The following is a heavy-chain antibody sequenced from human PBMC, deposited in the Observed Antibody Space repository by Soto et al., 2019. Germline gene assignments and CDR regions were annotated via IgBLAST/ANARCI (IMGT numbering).Heavy chain of an antibody. CDR1: GGSFSGYY. V-gene: IGHV4-34*01. CDR3: AVAPRMWLAGGGY. CDR2: INHSGIT. Sequence: QVLLEQWGAGLLKPSETLSLTCAVYGGSFSGYYWTWSRQPPGRGLEWLGEINHSGITDYNPSLKSRVSISIDTSNNQFSLKLNSVTAADRPVYYCAVAPRMWLAGGGYWGQGTLVTAYS. J-gene: IGHJ4*02. D-gene: IGHD6-19*01.